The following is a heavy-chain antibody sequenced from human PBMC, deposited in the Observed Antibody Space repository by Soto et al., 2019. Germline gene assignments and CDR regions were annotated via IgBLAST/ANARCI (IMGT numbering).Heavy chain of an antibody. Sequence: VESLKISCNTSGYSFIGDWVAWVRQLPGKGLEWMGTFYPGDSTSTYSPSFQGQVTISVDTSITTAYLQLNSLKASDTAMYYCARIIGYCRNNDCSWTFDVWGQGTMVTVSS. J-gene: IGHJ3*01. CDR1: GYSFIGDW. CDR2: FYPGDSTS. D-gene: IGHD2-15*01. CDR3: ARIIGYCRNNDCSWTFDV. V-gene: IGHV5-51*01.